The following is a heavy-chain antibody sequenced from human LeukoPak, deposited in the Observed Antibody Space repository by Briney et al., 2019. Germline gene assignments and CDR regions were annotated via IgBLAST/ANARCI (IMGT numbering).Heavy chain of an antibody. CDR2: IYPGDSDT. V-gene: IGHV5-51*01. Sequence: GESLKISCQGSGYRFTSYWIGWVRQTPGKGLECMGIIYPGDSDTRYSPSFQGQVPISPGKSISTAYLQWSSLKASDSAMYYCARGDCSSTRCYGGRRDNLFDPWGQGTLVTVSS. J-gene: IGHJ5*02. CDR3: ARGDCSSTRCYGGRRDNLFDP. CDR1: GYRFTSYW. D-gene: IGHD2-2*01.